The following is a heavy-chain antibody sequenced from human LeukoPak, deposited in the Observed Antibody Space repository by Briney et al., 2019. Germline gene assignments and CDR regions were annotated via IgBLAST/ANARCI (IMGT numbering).Heavy chain of an antibody. CDR3: ARVKWLTTYYFDY. CDR1: GYSSTSYW. Sequence: GESLKISCKGSGYSSTSYWIGWVRQMPGKGLEWMGIIYPGDSDTRYSPSFQGQVTISADKSISTAYLQWSSLKASDTAMYYCARVKWLTTYYFDYWGQGTLVTVSS. J-gene: IGHJ4*02. V-gene: IGHV5-51*01. D-gene: IGHD4-17*01. CDR2: IYPGDSDT.